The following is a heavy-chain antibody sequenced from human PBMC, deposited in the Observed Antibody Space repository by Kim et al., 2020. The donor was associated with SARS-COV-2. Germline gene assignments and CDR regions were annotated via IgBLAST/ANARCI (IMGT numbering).Heavy chain of an antibody. CDR2: IYYSGST. V-gene: IGHV4-30-4*01. Sequence: SETLSLTCTVSGGSISSGDYYWSWIRQPPGKGLEWIGYIYYSGSTYYNPSLKSRVTISVDTSKNQFSLKLSSVTAADTAVYYCARGGRTLGYCSGGSCQLFLIWGQGTLVTVSS. J-gene: IGHJ4*02. CDR1: GGSISSGDYY. CDR3: ARGGRTLGYCSGGSCQLFLI. D-gene: IGHD2-15*01.